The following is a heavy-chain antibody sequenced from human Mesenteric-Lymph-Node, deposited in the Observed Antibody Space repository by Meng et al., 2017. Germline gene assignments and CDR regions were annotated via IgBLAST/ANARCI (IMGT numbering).Heavy chain of an antibody. D-gene: IGHD3-3*01. CDR1: GFTFDDYA. CDR3: ASGVLGVVITRDAFDI. CDR2: INSDGSST. J-gene: IGHJ3*02. V-gene: IGHV3-74*01. Sequence: GESLKISCAASGFTFDDYAMHWVRQAPGKGLVWVSRINSDGSSTSYADSVKGRFTISRDNAKNTLYLQMNSLRAEDTALYYCASGVLGVVITRDAFDIWGRGTMVTVSS.